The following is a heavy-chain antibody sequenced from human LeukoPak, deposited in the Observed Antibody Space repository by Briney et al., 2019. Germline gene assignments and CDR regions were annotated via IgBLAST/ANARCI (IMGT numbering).Heavy chain of an antibody. V-gene: IGHV4-34*01. CDR1: GGSFSGYY. CDR2: INHSGST. J-gene: IGHJ6*02. CDR3: ASLGSGRRGAPTKYYGMDV. D-gene: IGHD3-10*01. Sequence: SETLSLTRAVYGGSFSGYYWSWIRQPPGKGLEWIGEINHSGSTNYNPSLKSRVTISVDTSKDQFSLKLSSVTAADTAVYYCASLGSGRRGAPTKYYGMDVWGQGTTVTVSS.